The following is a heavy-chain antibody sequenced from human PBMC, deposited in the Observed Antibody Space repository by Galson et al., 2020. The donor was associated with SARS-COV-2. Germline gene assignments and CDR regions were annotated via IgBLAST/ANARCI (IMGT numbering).Heavy chain of an antibody. Sequence: GESLKISCAASGFTFSNYEINWVRQAPGKGLEWVSYISSRYTIYYADSVKGRFTISRDNAKNSLYLQMNSLRAEDTAVYYCATHLSWGQGTLVTVSS. CDR2: ISSRYTI. V-gene: IGHV3-48*03. CDR1: GFTFSNYE. J-gene: IGHJ5*02. CDR3: ATHLS.